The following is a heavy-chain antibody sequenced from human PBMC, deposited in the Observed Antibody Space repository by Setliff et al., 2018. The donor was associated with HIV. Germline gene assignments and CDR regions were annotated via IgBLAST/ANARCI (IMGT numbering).Heavy chain of an antibody. J-gene: IGHJ4*02. D-gene: IGHD3-10*01. V-gene: IGHV3-74*01. Sequence: GGSLRLSCVVSGFTFTNYWMHWGRQVPGKGLTWVARINSDGNNIAYADSVEGRFTISRDNAKNTLYLQMNSLRGEDTAVYFCARTETLWFGESQDYWGQGTMVTVSS. CDR2: INSDGNNI. CDR1: GFTFTNYW. CDR3: ARTETLWFGESQDY.